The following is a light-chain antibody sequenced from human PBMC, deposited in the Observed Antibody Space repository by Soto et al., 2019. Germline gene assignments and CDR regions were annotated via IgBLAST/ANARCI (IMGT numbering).Light chain of an antibody. Sequence: EIVMTQSPATLSVSPGERATLSCRASQSVSSNLAWYQQKPGQAPRLLIYGASTRATDIPARFSGSGSGTEFTLTISSLQSEDFAVYYRQQYNSWPPLTFGGGTKVEI. V-gene: IGKV3-15*01. J-gene: IGKJ4*01. CDR2: GAS. CDR1: QSVSSN. CDR3: QQYNSWPPLT.